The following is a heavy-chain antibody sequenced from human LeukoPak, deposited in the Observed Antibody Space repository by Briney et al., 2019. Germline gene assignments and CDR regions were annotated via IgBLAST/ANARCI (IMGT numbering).Heavy chain of an antibody. CDR1: GFTVSSNY. CDR3: ARFPTVKGSGYNWFDP. D-gene: IGHD4-17*01. Sequence: GGSLRLSCAASGFTVSSNYMSWVRQAPGKGLEWVSVIYTDGSAYYADSVKGRFTISRDNSKNTLYLQMNSLRAEDTAVYYCARFPTVKGSGYNWFDPWGQGTLVTVSS. CDR2: IYTDGSA. J-gene: IGHJ5*02. V-gene: IGHV3-53*01.